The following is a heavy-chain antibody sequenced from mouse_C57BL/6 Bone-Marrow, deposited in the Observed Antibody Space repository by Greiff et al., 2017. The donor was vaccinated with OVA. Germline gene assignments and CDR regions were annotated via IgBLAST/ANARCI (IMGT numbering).Heavy chain of an antibody. Sequence: EVKLVESGPGLVKPSQSLSLTCSVTGYSITSGYYWNWIRQFPGNKLEWMGYISYDGSNNYNPSLKNRISITRDTSKNQFFLKLNSVTTEDTATYYCARGDGYYPPFDYWGQGTTLTVSS. CDR1: GYSITSGYY. CDR3: ARGDGYYPPFDY. CDR2: ISYDGSN. J-gene: IGHJ2*01. V-gene: IGHV3-6*01. D-gene: IGHD2-3*01.